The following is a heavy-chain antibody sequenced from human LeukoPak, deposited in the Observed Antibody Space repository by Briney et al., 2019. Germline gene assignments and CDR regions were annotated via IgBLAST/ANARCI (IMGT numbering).Heavy chain of an antibody. V-gene: IGHV1-2*02. CDR3: ARDPVRRDGYNLDY. J-gene: IGHJ4*02. D-gene: IGHD5-24*01. CDR2: INHISGGT. CDR1: GNTFTDYY. Sequence: ASVKVSCKASGNTFTDYYIHWVRQAPGKGLEWMGWINHISGGTEYAQKFQGRVTMTRDTSMSTFYMELSSLRSDDTALYYCARDPVRRDGYNLDYWGQGTLVTVSS.